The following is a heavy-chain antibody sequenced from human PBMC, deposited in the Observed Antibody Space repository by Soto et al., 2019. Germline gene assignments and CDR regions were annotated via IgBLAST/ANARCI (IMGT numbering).Heavy chain of an antibody. V-gene: IGHV3-23*01. CDR1: GLTFSTYP. J-gene: IGHJ6*02. D-gene: IGHD2-2*01. Sequence: GGSLRLSXAASGLTFSTYPMSWVRQAPGKGLEWVSAISGSGGNTYYADSVKGRFTISRDNSKNTLYLQMNSLRAEDTAVYYCAKWGIVVEPVVLRANYYGMDVWGQGTTVTVSS. CDR2: ISGSGGNT. CDR3: AKWGIVVEPVVLRANYYGMDV.